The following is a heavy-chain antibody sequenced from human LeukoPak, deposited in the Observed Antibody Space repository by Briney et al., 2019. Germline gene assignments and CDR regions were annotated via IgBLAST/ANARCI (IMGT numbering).Heavy chain of an antibody. CDR2: IYYSGNA. CDR1: GGSISSTSYY. J-gene: IGHJ5*02. Sequence: PSETLSLTCCVSGGSISSTSYYWGWIRQPPGKGLEWIGSIYYSGNAYYNPSLKSRVTISVDTSKNQFSLKLSSVTAADTAVYYCACAAGYSYDNWFDPWGQGTLVTVSS. CDR3: ACAAGYSYDNWFDP. V-gene: IGHV4-39*01. D-gene: IGHD5-18*01.